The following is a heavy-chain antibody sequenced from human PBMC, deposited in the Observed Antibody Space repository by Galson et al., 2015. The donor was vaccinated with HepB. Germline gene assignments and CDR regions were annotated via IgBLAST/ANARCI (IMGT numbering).Heavy chain of an antibody. Sequence: SLRLSCAASGFTFSNYWMNWVRQAPGKGLEWVANIKQDGSEKHYVESVEGRFTISRDNAKNSVDLQMSSLRAEDTAVYYCARASYGDWGSDAFDTWGQGTMVTVTS. D-gene: IGHD4-17*01. CDR3: ARASYGDWGSDAFDT. CDR2: IKQDGSEK. CDR1: GFTFSNYW. J-gene: IGHJ3*02. V-gene: IGHV3-7*01.